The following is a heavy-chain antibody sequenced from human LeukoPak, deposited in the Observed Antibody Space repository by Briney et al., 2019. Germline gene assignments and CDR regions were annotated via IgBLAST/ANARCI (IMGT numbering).Heavy chain of an antibody. V-gene: IGHV4-34*01. D-gene: IGHD3-22*01. J-gene: IGHJ5*02. CDR3: ARDSRYSSGSPRDWFDP. Sequence: PSETLSLTCAVYGGSFSGYYWSWIRQPPGKGLEWIGEINQSGSTYYNPSLKSRVTISVDTSKSQFSLKLSSVTAADTAVYYCARDSRYSSGSPRDWFDPWGQGTLVTVSS. CDR2: INQSGST. CDR1: GGSFSGYY.